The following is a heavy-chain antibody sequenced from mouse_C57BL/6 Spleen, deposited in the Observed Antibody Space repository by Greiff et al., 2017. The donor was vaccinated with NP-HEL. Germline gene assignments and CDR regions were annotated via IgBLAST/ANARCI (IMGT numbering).Heavy chain of an antibody. CDR1: GYTFTSYW. V-gene: IGHV1-69*01. J-gene: IGHJ2*01. Sequence: QVQLQQSGAELVMPGASVKLSCKASGYTFTSYWMHWVKQRPGQGLEWIGEIDPSDSYTNYNQKFKGKSTLTVDKCSSTAYMQLSSLTSEDSAVYYCARGTNYYGSSYYFDYWGQGTTLTVSS. D-gene: IGHD1-1*01. CDR3: ARGTNYYGSSYYFDY. CDR2: IDPSDSYT.